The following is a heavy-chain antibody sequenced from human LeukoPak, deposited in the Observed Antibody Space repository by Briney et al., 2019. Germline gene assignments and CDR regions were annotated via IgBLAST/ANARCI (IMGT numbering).Heavy chain of an antibody. CDR2: IYPDDSDT. Sequence: GESLKISCKGSGYSFTTYWIAWVRQMPGKGLEWMGIIYPDDSDTRYSPYFQGQVTISADKSISTAYLQWSSLKASDTAMYYCARGFGEFRFDYWGQGTLVTVSS. CDR3: ARGFGEFRFDY. CDR1: GYSFTTYW. D-gene: IGHD3-10*01. J-gene: IGHJ4*02. V-gene: IGHV5-51*01.